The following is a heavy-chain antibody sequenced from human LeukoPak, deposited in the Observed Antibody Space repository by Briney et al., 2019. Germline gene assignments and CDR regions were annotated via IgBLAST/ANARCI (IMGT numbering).Heavy chain of an antibody. D-gene: IGHD2-2*01. J-gene: IGHJ4*02. CDR2: IYYSGST. Sequence: SETLSLTCTVSGGSLSSHYWSWIRQPPGKGLEWIGYIYYSGSTNYNPSLKSRVTISVDTSKNQFSLKLSSVTAADTAVYYCARGIVVPAAVFDYWGQGTLVTVSS. CDR1: GGSLSSHY. CDR3: ARGIVVPAAVFDY. V-gene: IGHV4-59*11.